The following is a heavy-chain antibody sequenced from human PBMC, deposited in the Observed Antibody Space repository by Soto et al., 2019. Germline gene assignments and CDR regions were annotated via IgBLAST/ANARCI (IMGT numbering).Heavy chain of an antibody. J-gene: IGHJ4*02. D-gene: IGHD3-3*01. Sequence: SXTLSLTCAVYVGSFSGYYCSWITQPPGKGLEWIGEINHSGSTNYNPSLKSRVTISVDTSKNQFSLKLSSVTAADTAVYYCARAYYDFWSGYQPDWGQGTLVTVSS. CDR1: VGSFSGYY. V-gene: IGHV4-34*01. CDR2: INHSGST. CDR3: ARAYYDFWSGYQPD.